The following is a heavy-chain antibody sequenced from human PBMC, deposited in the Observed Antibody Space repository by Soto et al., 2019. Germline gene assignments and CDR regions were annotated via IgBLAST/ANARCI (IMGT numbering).Heavy chain of an antibody. J-gene: IGHJ4*02. CDR3: AKGERIAARFFLGMTPGRIGH. CDR1: GFTFDDYA. Sequence: GGSLRLSCAASGFTFDDYAMHWVRQAPGKGLEWVSGISWNSGSIGYADSVKGRFTISRDNAKNSLYLQMNSLRAEDTALYYCAKGERIAARFFLGMTPGRIGHWGQGTLVTVSS. V-gene: IGHV3-9*01. D-gene: IGHD6-6*01. CDR2: ISWNSGSI.